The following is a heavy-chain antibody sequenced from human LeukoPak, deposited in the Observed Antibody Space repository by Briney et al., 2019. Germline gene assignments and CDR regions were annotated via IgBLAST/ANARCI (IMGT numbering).Heavy chain of an antibody. CDR3: AAGTAADF. CDR2: ISDSGGST. D-gene: IGHD6-13*01. V-gene: IGHV3-23*01. Sequence: GGSLRLSCAASGSSFSTYGMTWVRQAPGKGLEWVSVISDSGGSTNYADSVKGRFTISRDNSKNTLYLQMNSLRVEDTAVYYCAAGTAADFWGQGTLVSVSS. CDR1: GSSFSTYG. J-gene: IGHJ4*02.